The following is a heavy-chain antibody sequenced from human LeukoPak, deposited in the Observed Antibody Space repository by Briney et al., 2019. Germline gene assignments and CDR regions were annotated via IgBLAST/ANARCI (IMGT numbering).Heavy chain of an antibody. CDR3: ARDQRGIATSTSDY. V-gene: IGHV3-7*01. CDR1: GFTLSSYW. D-gene: IGHD6-13*01. J-gene: IGHJ4*02. CDR2: IKQDGSEK. Sequence: GGSLRLSCAASGFTLSSYWMTWVRQAPGEGLEGVANIKQDGSEKYYVDAVKGRFTISRDNAKNSLYLQMNSLRAEDTAVYYCARDQRGIATSTSDYWGQGTLVTVSS.